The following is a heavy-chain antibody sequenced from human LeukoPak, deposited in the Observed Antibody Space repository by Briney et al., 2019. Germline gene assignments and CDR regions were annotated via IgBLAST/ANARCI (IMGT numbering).Heavy chain of an antibody. J-gene: IGHJ4*02. CDR3: ARGGYYDSSGYDY. V-gene: IGHV3-48*03. D-gene: IGHD3-22*01. CDR2: ISSSGSTI. CDR1: GFTFSSYE. Sequence: GGSLRLSCAASGFTFSSYEMNWVRQAPGKGLEWVSYISSSGSTIYYADSLKGRFTISRDNPKNSLYPQMNSLRAEDTAVYYCARGGYYDSSGYDYWGQGTLVTVSS.